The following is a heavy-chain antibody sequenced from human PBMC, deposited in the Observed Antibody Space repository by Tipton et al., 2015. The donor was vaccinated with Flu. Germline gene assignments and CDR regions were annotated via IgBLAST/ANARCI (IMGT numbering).Heavy chain of an antibody. J-gene: IGHJ4*02. Sequence: PGLVKPSETLSLTCAVSGYSISSGYYWGWIRQPPGKGLEWIGSIYHSGTTYYNPSLKSRVTISVDTSKNQFSLKLTSVTAADTAVYYCARDRWEYCRGFDSWGQGTLVTVSP. V-gene: IGHV4-38-2*02. CDR2: IYHSGTT. CDR3: ARDRWEYCRGFDS. D-gene: IGHD2/OR15-2a*01. CDR1: GYSISSGYY.